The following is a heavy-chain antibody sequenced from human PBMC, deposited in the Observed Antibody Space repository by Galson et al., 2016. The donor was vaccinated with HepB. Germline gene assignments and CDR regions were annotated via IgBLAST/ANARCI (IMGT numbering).Heavy chain of an antibody. J-gene: IGHJ4*02. Sequence: CKASGYPFTGYFIHWMRQAPGQGLEWMGWINPSTGDTNYAQRFQGWVTMTRDTSISTVYMELTSLTSDDPAMYYRARGPSTGAYDYWGQGTLVTVSS. D-gene: IGHD2-8*02. V-gene: IGHV1-2*04. CDR2: INPSTGDT. CDR3: ARGPSTGAYDY. CDR1: GYPFTGYF.